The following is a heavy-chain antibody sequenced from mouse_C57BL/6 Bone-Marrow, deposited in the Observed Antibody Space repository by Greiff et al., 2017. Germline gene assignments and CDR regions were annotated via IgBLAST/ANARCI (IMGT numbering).Heavy chain of an antibody. CDR3: AREGGWLYYFDY. V-gene: IGHV1-50*01. D-gene: IGHD2-2*01. CDR1: GYTFTSYW. CDR2: IDPSDLYT. Sequence: QVQLQQPGAELVKPGASVKLSCKASGYTFTSYWMQWVKQRPGQGLEWIGEIDPSDLYTNHNQKFKGKATLTVDTSSSTAYMQLSSLTSEDSAVYYCAREGGWLYYFDYWGQGTTLTVSS. J-gene: IGHJ2*01.